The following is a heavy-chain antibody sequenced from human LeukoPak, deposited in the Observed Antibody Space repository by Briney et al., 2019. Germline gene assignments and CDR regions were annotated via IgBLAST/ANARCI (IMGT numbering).Heavy chain of an antibody. Sequence: PGGSLRLSCAASGFTFSSYSMNWVRQAPGKGLEWVSSISSSSSYIYYADSVKGRFTISRDNAKNSLYLQMNSLRSEDTAVYYCARDTYSNYVGGWFDPWGQGTLVTVPS. J-gene: IGHJ5*02. D-gene: IGHD4-11*01. V-gene: IGHV3-21*01. CDR3: ARDTYSNYVGGWFDP. CDR2: ISSSSSYI. CDR1: GFTFSSYS.